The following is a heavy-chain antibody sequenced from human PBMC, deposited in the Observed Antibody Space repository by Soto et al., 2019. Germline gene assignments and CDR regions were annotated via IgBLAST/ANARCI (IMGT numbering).Heavy chain of an antibody. CDR2: IYYSGST. CDR3: ARAYGYYFDY. J-gene: IGHJ4*02. Sequence: SETLSLTCTVSGVSISSYYWSWIRQPPGKGLEWIGYIYYSGSTNYNPSLKSRVTISVDTSKNQFSLKLSSVTAADTAVYYCARAYGYYFDYWGQGTLVTVPQ. D-gene: IGHD4-17*01. CDR1: GVSISSYY. V-gene: IGHV4-59*01.